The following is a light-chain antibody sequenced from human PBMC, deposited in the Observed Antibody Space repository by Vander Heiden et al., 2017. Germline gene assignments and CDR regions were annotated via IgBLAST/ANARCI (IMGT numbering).Light chain of an antibody. V-gene: IGKV1-9*01. CDR2: AAS. Sequence: DSQLTQSPSFLSASVGDRVTITCRASQGISSYLAWYQQKPGKAPKLLIYAASTLQSGVPSRFSGSGSGTEFTLTISSLQPEDFATYYCQQLNSSPRTFGQGTKVXIK. CDR3: QQLNSSPRT. J-gene: IGKJ1*01. CDR1: QGISSY.